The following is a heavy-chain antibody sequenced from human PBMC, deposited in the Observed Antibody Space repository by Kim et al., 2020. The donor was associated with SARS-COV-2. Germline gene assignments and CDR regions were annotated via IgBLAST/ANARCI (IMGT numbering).Heavy chain of an antibody. CDR3: TRGRVPSY. V-gene: IGHV3-7*01. Sequence: GGSLRLSCVASGFIFNNYWMSWVRQAPGKGLEWVANMKPDGNEKYYVDSVKGRFTISRDNAKNSVYLQMNNLRSEDTAVYYCTRGRVPSYWGQGTLGTVSS. J-gene: IGHJ4*02. CDR2: MKPDGNEK. CDR1: GFIFNNYW.